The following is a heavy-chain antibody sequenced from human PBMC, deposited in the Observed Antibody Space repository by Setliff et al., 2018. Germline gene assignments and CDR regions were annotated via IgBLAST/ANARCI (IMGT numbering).Heavy chain of an antibody. CDR2: IYPGDSDT. V-gene: IGHV5-51*01. D-gene: IGHD3-22*01. J-gene: IGHJ6*02. Sequence: PGGSLKLSCKGSGYSFTSYWIGWVRQMPGKGLEWMGIIYPGDSDTRYSPSFQGQVTISADKSISTAYLQWSSLKASDTAMYYCARYDSSGYHYYYGMDVWGQGTTVTVSS. CDR3: ARYDSSGYHYYYGMDV. CDR1: GYSFTSYW.